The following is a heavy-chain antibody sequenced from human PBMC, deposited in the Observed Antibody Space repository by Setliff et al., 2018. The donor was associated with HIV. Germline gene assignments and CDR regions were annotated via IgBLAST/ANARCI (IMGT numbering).Heavy chain of an antibody. Sequence: SEALSLTCTVSGGSIRSIDDFWGWIRQTPGKGLEWLGNIGNIYYGGTTYYNPSLKGRITISVFTSSQQLSLTLTSVTPADTAVYYCARLRAAGTVHYFDPWGQGTQVTVSS. CDR2: IYYGGTT. J-gene: IGHJ5*02. V-gene: IGHV4-39*01. D-gene: IGHD6-13*01. CDR1: GGSIRSIDDF. CDR3: ARLRAAGTVHYFDP.